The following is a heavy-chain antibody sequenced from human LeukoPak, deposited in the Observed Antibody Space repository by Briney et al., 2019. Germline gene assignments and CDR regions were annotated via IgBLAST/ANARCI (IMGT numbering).Heavy chain of an antibody. V-gene: IGHV1-69*13. CDR3: ARGRPPPYCSSTSCHYYYYGMDV. Sequence: AASVKVSCKASGYTFTGYDMHWVRQAPGQGLEWMGWIITIFGTANYAQKFQGRVTITADESTSTAYMELSSQRSEDPAVYYCARGRPPPYCSSTSCHYYYYGMDVWGQRTTVTVSS. D-gene: IGHD2-2*01. CDR1: GYTFTGYD. CDR2: IITIFGTA. J-gene: IGHJ6*02.